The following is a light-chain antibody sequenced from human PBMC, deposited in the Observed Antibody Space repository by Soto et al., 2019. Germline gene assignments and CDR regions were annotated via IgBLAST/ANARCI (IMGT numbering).Light chain of an antibody. CDR3: QQYNNWPRT. CDR1: QSVSSSY. J-gene: IGKJ1*01. Sequence: PGERVTLSFRASQSVSSSYLTWYQQKPGQAPRLLIYGASTRATSIPARFSGSGSGTEFTLTISSLKSEDFAVYYCQQYNNWPRTFGQGTKVDI. CDR2: GAS. V-gene: IGKV3D-15*01.